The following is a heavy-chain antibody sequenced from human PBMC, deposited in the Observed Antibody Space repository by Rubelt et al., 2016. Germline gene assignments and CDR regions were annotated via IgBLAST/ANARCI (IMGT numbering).Heavy chain of an antibody. Sequence: QVQLQQWGAGLLKPSETLSLTCAVYGGSFSGYYWSWIRQPPGKGLEWIAGINHSGSTNYNPSLKGRVTSSVDTSKNQFSLKLSSVTAADTAVYYCASVQVVPAAIGDDAFDIWGQGTMVTVSS. CDR1: GGSFSGYY. CDR2: INHSGST. J-gene: IGHJ3*02. V-gene: IGHV4-34*01. D-gene: IGHD2-2*01. CDR3: ASVQVVPAAIGDDAFDI.